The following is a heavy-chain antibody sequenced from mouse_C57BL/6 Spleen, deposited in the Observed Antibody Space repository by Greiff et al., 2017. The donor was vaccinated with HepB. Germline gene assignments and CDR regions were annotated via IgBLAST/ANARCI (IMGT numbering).Heavy chain of an antibody. V-gene: IGHV2-4*01. D-gene: IGHD1-1*01. CDR3: AKNYYGSSSWYFDV. CDR2: IWSGGST. J-gene: IGHJ1*03. Sequence: QVQLKESGPGLVQPSQSLSITCTVSGFSLTSYGVHWVRQPPGKGLEWLGVIWSGGSTDYNAAFISRLSISKDNSKSQVFFKMNSLQADDTAIYYCAKNYYGSSSWYFDVWGTGTTVTVSS. CDR1: GFSLTSYG.